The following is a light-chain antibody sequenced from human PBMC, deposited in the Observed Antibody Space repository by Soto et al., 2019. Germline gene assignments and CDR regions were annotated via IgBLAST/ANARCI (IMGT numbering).Light chain of an antibody. CDR2: DVS. Sequence: DIQMTQSPSTLSASVGDRVTITCRASQNIERWLAWYQQKPGKAPKLLLYDVSSLESGVPSRFSGSGSGTEFILTINGLQPDDFATYYCQQYNSYSWTFGQGTKVDIK. J-gene: IGKJ1*01. CDR3: QQYNSYSWT. CDR1: QNIERW. V-gene: IGKV1-5*01.